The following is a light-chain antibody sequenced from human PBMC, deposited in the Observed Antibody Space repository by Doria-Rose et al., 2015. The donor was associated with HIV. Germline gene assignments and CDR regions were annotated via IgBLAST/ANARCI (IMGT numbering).Light chain of an antibody. J-gene: IGKJ1*01. V-gene: IGKV3-20*01. Sequence: EIVMTQSPGTLSLSPGERATLSCRASQSFSSTYLAWYQQKPGQAPSLVIYDGSTRATGIPDRFSASGSGTDFTLTINRLEPEGFALYYCHQYGTSWTFGQGTKAGI. CDR1: QSFSSTY. CDR3: HQYGTSWT. CDR2: DGS.